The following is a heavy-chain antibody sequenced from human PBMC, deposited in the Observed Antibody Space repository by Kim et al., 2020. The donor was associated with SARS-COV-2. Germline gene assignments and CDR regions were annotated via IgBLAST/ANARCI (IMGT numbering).Heavy chain of an antibody. CDR1: GFTFSSYA. CDR3: AKDTAQWLPTGGYFDY. V-gene: IGHV3-23*01. D-gene: IGHD6-19*01. CDR2: ISGSGGST. Sequence: GGSLRLSCAASGFTFSSYAMSWVRQAPGKGLEWVSAISGSGGSTYYADSVKGRFTISRDNSKNTLYLQMNSLRAEDTAVYYCAKDTAQWLPTGGYFDYGGQGTLVTVSS. J-gene: IGHJ4*02.